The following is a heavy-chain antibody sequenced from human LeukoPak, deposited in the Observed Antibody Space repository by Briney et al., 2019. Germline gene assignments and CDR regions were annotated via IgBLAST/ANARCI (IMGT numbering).Heavy chain of an antibody. Sequence: ASVKVSCKASGYTFTGYYMHWVRQAPGQGLEWMGWINPNSGGTNYAQKFQGRVTMTRDTSISTAYMELSRLRSDDTAVYYCARHSPRPVLGWFDPWGQGTLVTVSS. V-gene: IGHV1-2*02. J-gene: IGHJ5*02. CDR1: GYTFTGYY. D-gene: IGHD1-1*01. CDR2: INPNSGGT. CDR3: ARHSPRPVLGWFDP.